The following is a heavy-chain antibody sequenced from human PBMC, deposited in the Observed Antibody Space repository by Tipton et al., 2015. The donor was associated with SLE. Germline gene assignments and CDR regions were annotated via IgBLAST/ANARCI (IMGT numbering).Heavy chain of an antibody. CDR1: GFTFSDFY. Sequence: SLRLSCAASGFTFSDFYMTWIRQAPGKGLEWLSYISGSGTTIYYADSVKGRFTISRDNAKNSLYVQMDSLRAEDTAVYYCARDIRGPKTGDFDAFDLWGHGTMVTVSS. D-gene: IGHD7-27*01. V-gene: IGHV3-11*04. CDR3: ARDIRGPKTGDFDAFDL. J-gene: IGHJ3*01. CDR2: ISGSGTTI.